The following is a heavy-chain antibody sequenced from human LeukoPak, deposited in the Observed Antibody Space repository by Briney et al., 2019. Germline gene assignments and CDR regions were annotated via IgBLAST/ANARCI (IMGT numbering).Heavy chain of an antibody. Sequence: SETLSLTCTVSGGSISSSSYCWGWIRQPPGKGLEWIGTIYYDGSTCYNPSLKSRLTVSIDTSKNQFSLKLSSVTAADTAVYYCARRKDDSWSGYSTAFDYWGQGILVTVSS. D-gene: IGHD3-3*01. CDR1: GGSISSSSYC. CDR3: ARRKDDSWSGYSTAFDY. V-gene: IGHV4-39*01. CDR2: IYYDGST. J-gene: IGHJ4*02.